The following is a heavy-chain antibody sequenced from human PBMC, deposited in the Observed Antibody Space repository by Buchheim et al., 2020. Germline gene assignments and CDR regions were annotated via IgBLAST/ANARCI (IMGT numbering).Heavy chain of an antibody. J-gene: IGHJ4*02. D-gene: IGHD1-26*01. CDR2: ISYDGSNK. CDR1: GFTFSSYA. CDR3: AKGERDSGSSFDY. Sequence: VQLLESGGGLVRPGGSLRLSCAASGFTFSSYAMSWVRQAPGKGLEWVAGISYDGSNKYYADSVKGRFTISRDNSKNTLYLQMNSLRAEDTAVYYCAKGERDSGSSFDYWGQGTL. V-gene: IGHV3-30*18.